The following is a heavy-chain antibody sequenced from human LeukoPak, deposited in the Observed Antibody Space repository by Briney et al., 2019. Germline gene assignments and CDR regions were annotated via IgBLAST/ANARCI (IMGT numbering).Heavy chain of an antibody. CDR1: GFTFSSYS. CDR3: ATRRSLYYFYMGV. Sequence: PGGSLILSCAASGFTFSSYSMTSVRQAPGKGLEWVSSISSSSSYIYYADSVKGRFTISRDNAKNSLYLQMNSLRAEDTAVYYCATRRSLYYFYMGVWGKGTTVTISS. J-gene: IGHJ6*03. CDR2: ISSSSSYI. V-gene: IGHV3-21*01. D-gene: IGHD3-10*01.